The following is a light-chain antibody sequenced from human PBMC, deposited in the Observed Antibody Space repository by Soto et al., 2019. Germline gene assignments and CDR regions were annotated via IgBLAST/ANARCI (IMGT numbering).Light chain of an antibody. Sequence: QSALTRPRSVSGSPGQSVTISCTGTSSDVGGYNYVSWYQQHPGKAPKLMIYDVSKRPSGVPDRFSGSKSGNTASLTISGLQAEDEADYYCCSYAGSYTFVYVFGTGTKVTVL. CDR2: DVS. CDR3: CSYAGSYTFVYV. V-gene: IGLV2-11*01. J-gene: IGLJ1*01. CDR1: SSDVGGYNY.